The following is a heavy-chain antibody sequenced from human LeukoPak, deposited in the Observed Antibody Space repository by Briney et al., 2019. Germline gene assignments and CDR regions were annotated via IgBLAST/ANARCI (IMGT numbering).Heavy chain of an antibody. D-gene: IGHD3-3*01. J-gene: IGHJ4*02. Sequence: ASVKVSCKASGYTFTGYYMHWVRQAPGQGLEWMGWINPNSGGTNYAQKFQGRVTMTRDTSISTAYMELSGLRSDDTAVYYCARDIGGIFGVVIGGLDYWGQGTLVTVSS. CDR1: GYTFTGYY. V-gene: IGHV1-2*02. CDR3: ARDIGGIFGVVIGGLDY. CDR2: INPNSGGT.